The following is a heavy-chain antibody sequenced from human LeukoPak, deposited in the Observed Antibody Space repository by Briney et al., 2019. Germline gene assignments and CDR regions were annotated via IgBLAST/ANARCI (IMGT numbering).Heavy chain of an antibody. CDR2: ISAYNGNT. V-gene: IGHV1-18*01. Sequence: ASVKVSCKASGYTFTSYGISWVRQAPGQGLEWMGWISAYNGNTNYAQKLQGRVTMTTDTSTSTAYMELRSLRSDDTAVYYCARDSSGWFSPIIICGMDVWGQGTTVTVSS. J-gene: IGHJ6*02. CDR1: GYTFTSYG. D-gene: IGHD6-19*01. CDR3: ARDSSGWFSPIIICGMDV.